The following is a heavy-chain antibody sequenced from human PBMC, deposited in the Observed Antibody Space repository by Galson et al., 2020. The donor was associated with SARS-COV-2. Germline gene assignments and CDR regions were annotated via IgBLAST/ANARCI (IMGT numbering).Heavy chain of an antibody. CDR3: ARDPSSSWYNWFDP. D-gene: IGHD6-13*01. CDR1: GSTFTGYY. CDR2: NNPNSGGT. V-gene: IGHV1-2*02. Sequence: ASVTVSCQASGSTFTGYYMHRVRQAPAQGPEWLGWNNPNSGGTNYAQKFQGRVTMTRDTSISTAYMELSRLRSDDTAVYYGARDPSSSWYNWFDPWGQGTLVTVSS. J-gene: IGHJ5*02.